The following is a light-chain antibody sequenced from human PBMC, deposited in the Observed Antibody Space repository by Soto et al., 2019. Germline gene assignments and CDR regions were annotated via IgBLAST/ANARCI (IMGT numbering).Light chain of an antibody. CDR2: EVS. V-gene: IGLV2-14*01. J-gene: IGLJ2*01. Sequence: QSVLTQPASVSGSPGQSITISCTGTGSDVGGYNYVSWYQHHPGKAPKLMIYEVSNRPSGVSNRFSGSKSGNTASLTISGLQAEDEADYYCSSYTSSSTPHLVFGGGTKLTVL. CDR1: GSDVGGYNY. CDR3: SSYTSSSTPHLV.